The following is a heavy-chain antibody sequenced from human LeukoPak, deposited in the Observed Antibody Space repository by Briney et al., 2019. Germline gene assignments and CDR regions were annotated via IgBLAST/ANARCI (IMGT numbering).Heavy chain of an antibody. D-gene: IGHD5-12*01. CDR2: INHSGST. J-gene: IGHJ4*02. CDR3: ARGQWLRLSNYFDY. V-gene: IGHV4-34*01. Sequence: PSETLSLTCAVYGGSFSGYYWSWIRQPPGKGLEWIGEINHSGSTNYNPSLKSRVTISVDTSKNQFSLKLSSVTAADKAVYYCARGQWLRLSNYFDYWGQGTLVTVSS. CDR1: GGSFSGYY.